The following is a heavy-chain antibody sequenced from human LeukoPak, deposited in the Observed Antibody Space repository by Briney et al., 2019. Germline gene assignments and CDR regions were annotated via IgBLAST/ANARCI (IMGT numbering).Heavy chain of an antibody. CDR3: ARGRRDSSGYYYPFDY. CDR2: IYSGGTT. CDR1: GFTVSSDY. D-gene: IGHD3-22*01. V-gene: IGHV3-53*01. J-gene: IGHJ4*02. Sequence: PGGSLRLSCAASGFTVSSDYMSWVRQAPGKGLEFVSVIYSGGTTYYAASVKSRFSTSRDNSKTTVYLQMNSLRAEDTAVYYCARGRRDSSGYYYPFDYWGQGTLVTVSS.